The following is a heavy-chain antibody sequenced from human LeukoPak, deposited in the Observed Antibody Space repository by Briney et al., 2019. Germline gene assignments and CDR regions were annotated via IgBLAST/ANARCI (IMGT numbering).Heavy chain of an antibody. D-gene: IGHD5-12*01. CDR2: IYHSGST. Sequence: SQTLSLTCAVSGGSISSGGYSWSWIRQPPGKGLEWIGYIYHSGSTYYNPSLKSRVTISVDRSKTQFSLKLSSVTAADTAVYYCARATGPYYFDYWGQGTLVTVSS. CDR3: ARATGPYYFDY. CDR1: GGSISSGGYS. V-gene: IGHV4-30-2*01. J-gene: IGHJ4*02.